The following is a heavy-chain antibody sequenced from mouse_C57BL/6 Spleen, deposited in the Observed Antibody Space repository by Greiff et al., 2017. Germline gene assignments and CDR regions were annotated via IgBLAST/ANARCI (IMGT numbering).Heavy chain of an antibody. J-gene: IGHJ3*01. CDR3: ARGLGLAFAY. V-gene: IGHV1-26*01. CDR1: GYTFTDYY. D-gene: IGHD4-1*01. CDR2: INPNNGGT. Sequence: VQLQQSGPELVKPGASVKISCKASGYTFTDYYMNWVKQSHGKSLEWIGDINPNNGGTSYNQKFKGKATLTVDKSSSTAYMELRSLTSEDSAVYYCARGLGLAFAYWGQGTLVTVSA.